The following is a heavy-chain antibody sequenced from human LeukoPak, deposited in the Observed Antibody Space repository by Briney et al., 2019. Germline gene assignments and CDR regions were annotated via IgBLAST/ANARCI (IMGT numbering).Heavy chain of an antibody. J-gene: IGHJ4*02. V-gene: IGHV1-18*04. CDR3: ARGMGLLWFGELLPDY. CDR2: ISAYNGNT. D-gene: IGHD3-10*01. Sequence: GASVKVSCKASGYTFTDYYVHWVRQAPGQGLEWMGWISAYNGNTNYAQKLQGRVTMTTDTSTSTAYMELRSLRSDDTAVYYCARGMGLLWFGELLPDYWGQGTLVTVSS. CDR1: GYTFTDYY.